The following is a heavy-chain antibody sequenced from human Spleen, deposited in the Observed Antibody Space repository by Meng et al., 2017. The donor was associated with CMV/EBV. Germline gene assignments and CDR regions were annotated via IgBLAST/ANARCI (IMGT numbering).Heavy chain of an antibody. CDR2: ISYDGSNK. J-gene: IGHJ6*02. CDR3: ASWPATHSSGYYGGGMDV. CDR1: GFTFSSYP. V-gene: IGHV3-30*04. Sequence: GESLKISCAASGFTFSSYPMHWVRQAPGKGLEWVAIISYDGSNKYYADSVKGRFTISRDNSKNTLYLQMNSLRAEDTAVYYCASWPATHSSGYYGGGMDVWGQGTTVTVSS. D-gene: IGHD3-22*01.